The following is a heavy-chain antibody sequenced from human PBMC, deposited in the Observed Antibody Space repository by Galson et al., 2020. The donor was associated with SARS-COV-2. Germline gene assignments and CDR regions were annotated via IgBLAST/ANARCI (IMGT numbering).Heavy chain of an antibody. CDR1: GFSLRTSGVG. Sequence: SGPTLVKPTQTLTLTCTFFGFSLRTSGVGVGWLRQPPGTALEWPALISWDEDKHHSPSLRSTLTITKDTSKNQVVLTMTNMDPENTATYFCAHRSAEGLYDRTGDYWPRVDYWGQGNLVIVSS. J-gene: IGHJ4*02. CDR2: ISWDEDK. D-gene: IGHD3-22*01. V-gene: IGHV2-5*02. CDR3: AHRSAEGLYDRTGDYWPRVDY.